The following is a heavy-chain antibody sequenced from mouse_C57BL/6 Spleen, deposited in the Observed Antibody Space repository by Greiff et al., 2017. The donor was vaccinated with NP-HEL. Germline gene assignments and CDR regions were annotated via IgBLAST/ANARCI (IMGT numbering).Heavy chain of an antibody. D-gene: IGHD2-3*01. J-gene: IGHJ4*01. CDR1: GYTFTSYW. V-gene: IGHV1-64*01. CDR3: ARFSDGYYSRAMDY. Sequence: QVQLQQSGAELVKPGASVKLSCKASGYTFTSYWMHWVKQRPGQGLEWIGMIHPNSGSTNYNEKFKSKATLTVDKSSSTAYMQLSSLTSEDSAVYYCARFSDGYYSRAMDYWGQGTSVTVSS. CDR2: IHPNSGST.